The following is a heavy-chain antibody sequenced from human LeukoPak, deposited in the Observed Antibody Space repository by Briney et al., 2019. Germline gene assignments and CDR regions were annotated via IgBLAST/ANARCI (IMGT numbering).Heavy chain of an antibody. J-gene: IGHJ4*02. D-gene: IGHD2-15*01. Sequence: PSETLSLTCTVSGGSVSSGSYYWSWIRQPPGKELEWIGYIYYSGSTNYNPSLKSRVTISVDTSKNQFSLKLSSVTAADTAVCYCARGGGRRYCSGGSCPYYFDYWGQGTLVTVSS. CDR3: ARGGGRRYCSGGSCPYYFDY. CDR1: GGSVSSGSYY. V-gene: IGHV4-61*01. CDR2: IYYSGST.